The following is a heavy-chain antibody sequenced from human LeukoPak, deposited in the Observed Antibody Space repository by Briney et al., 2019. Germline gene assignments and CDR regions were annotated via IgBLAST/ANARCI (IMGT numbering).Heavy chain of an antibody. D-gene: IGHD3-10*01. CDR1: GFAFNTYA. J-gene: IGHJ6*02. CDR2: IWHDGSHK. V-gene: IGHV3-30*02. Sequence: GGSLRLSCAASGFAFNTYAMHWVRQAPGQGLEWVALIWHDGSHKFYSNSVRGQFTISRDNSKNTLYLQMNSLRAEDTAVYYCAKAELLWFGELPYYYYGMDVWGQGTTVTVSS. CDR3: AKAELLWFGELPYYYYGMDV.